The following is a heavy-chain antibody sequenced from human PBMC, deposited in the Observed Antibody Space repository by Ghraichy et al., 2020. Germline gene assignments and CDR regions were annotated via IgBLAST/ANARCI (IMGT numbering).Heavy chain of an antibody. CDR1: GYTFTSYY. D-gene: IGHD3-3*01. CDR3: AIATYYDFWSGYFPHRGAFDI. J-gene: IGHJ3*02. CDR2: INPSGGST. V-gene: IGHV1-46*01. Sequence: ASVKVSCKASGYTFTSYYMHWVRQAPGQGLEWMGIINPSGGSTSYAQKFQGRVTMTRDTSTSTVYMELSSLRSEDTAVYYCAIATYYDFWSGYFPHRGAFDIWGQGTMVTVSS.